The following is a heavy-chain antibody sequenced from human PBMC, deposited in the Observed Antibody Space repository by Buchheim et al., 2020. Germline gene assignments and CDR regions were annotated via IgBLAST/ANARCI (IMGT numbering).Heavy chain of an antibody. V-gene: IGHV3-48*02. CDR2: ISSSITI. J-gene: IGHJ6*02. Sequence: EVQLVESGGGLVQPGGSLRLSCVASGFTFSDYTMNWVRQAPGKGLEWVSYISSSITIHYADSVKGRFTISRDNAKNSLYLQMNILRDEDTAVYYCARVLVAGRYISDIYYYDYAMDVWGQGTT. CDR3: ARVLVAGRYISDIYYYDYAMDV. D-gene: IGHD3-10*01. CDR1: GFTFSDYT.